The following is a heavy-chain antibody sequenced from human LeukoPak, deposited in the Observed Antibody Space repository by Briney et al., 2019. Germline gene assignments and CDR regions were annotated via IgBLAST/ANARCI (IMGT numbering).Heavy chain of an antibody. Sequence: PSGNLSLTCAVSGGSISSSNWWSWVRQPPGKGLEWIGEINLSGGTNYNPSLKSRVTMSVDSSKNQFSLRLSSVTAADTAVYYCAGSMGQDAFEIWGQGTMVTVSS. V-gene: IGHV4-4*02. CDR1: GGSISSSNW. D-gene: IGHD3-10*01. CDR3: AGSMGQDAFEI. CDR2: INLSGGT. J-gene: IGHJ3*02.